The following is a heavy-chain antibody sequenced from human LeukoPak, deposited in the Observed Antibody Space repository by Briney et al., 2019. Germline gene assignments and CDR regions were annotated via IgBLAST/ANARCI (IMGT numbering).Heavy chain of an antibody. J-gene: IGHJ4*02. CDR1: GFTFTRYW. Sequence: GGSLRLSCAASGFTFTRYWMHWVRQVPGKGLVWVSRVNPDGSSVTYGDSVKGRFTSSRDNAKNTLYLRMHSLRAEDMAVYYCARGGSYGDYWGQGILVTVSS. CDR3: ARGGSYGDY. D-gene: IGHD3-16*01. CDR2: VNPDGSSV. V-gene: IGHV3-74*01.